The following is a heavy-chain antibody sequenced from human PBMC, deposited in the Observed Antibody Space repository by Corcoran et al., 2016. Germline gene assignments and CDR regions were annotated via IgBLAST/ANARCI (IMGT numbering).Heavy chain of an antibody. CDR2: TYYRSKWYN. V-gene: IGHV6-1*01. J-gene: IGHJ4*02. D-gene: IGHD3-10*01. CDR1: GDSVSSNSAA. CDR3: ARERPDLYYYGSGSYDRPYYFDY. Sequence: QVQLQQSGPGLVKPSQTLSLPCAISGDSVSSNSAAWNWIRQSPSRGLEGLGRTYYRSKWYNDYAVSVKSRITINPDTSKNQFSLQLNSVTPEDTALSYCARERPDLYYYGSGSYDRPYYFDYWGQGTLVTVSS.